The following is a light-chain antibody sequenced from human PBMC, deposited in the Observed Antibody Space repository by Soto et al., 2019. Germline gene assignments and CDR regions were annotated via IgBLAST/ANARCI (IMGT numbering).Light chain of an antibody. Sequence: SYPSQPSPRSVSPWQSGSLSPPRNSSDVGGNKYVSWYQHYPGKAPKLMICDVSNRPSGVSNRFSGSKSGNTASLTISGLQAEDEADYYCSAFTGTTYVFGTGTKVTVL. CDR2: DVS. J-gene: IGLJ1*01. V-gene: IGLV2-14*03. CDR1: SSDVGGNKY. CDR3: SAFTGTTYV.